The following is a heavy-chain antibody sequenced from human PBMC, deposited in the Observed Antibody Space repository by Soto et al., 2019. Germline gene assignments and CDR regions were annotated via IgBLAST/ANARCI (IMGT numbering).Heavy chain of an antibody. J-gene: IGHJ4*02. CDR3: ARLYYYDSSGYYPYYFDY. D-gene: IGHD3-22*01. CDR1: GGSISSGDYY. CDR2: IYYSGST. V-gene: IGHV4-30-4*01. Sequence: SETLSLTCSVSGGSISSGDYYWSWIRQPPGKGLEWIGYIYYSGSTYYNPSLKSRVTISVDTSKNQFSLKLSSVTAADTAVYYCARLYYYDSSGYYPYYFDYWGKGTRVTVSS.